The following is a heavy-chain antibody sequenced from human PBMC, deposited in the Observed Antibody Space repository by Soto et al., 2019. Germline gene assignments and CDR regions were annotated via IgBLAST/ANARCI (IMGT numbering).Heavy chain of an antibody. V-gene: IGHV1-2*04. CDR3: ARDGYGSGSHPEYYYGMDV. D-gene: IGHD3-10*01. Sequence: QVQLVQSGAEVKKPGASVKVSCKASGYTFTGYYMHWVRQAPGQGLEWMGWINPNSGGTNYAQKFKGWVTMTRDTSISTAYMELSRLRSDDTAVYYCARDGYGSGSHPEYYYGMDVWGQGTTVTVSS. CDR1: GYTFTGYY. CDR2: INPNSGGT. J-gene: IGHJ6*02.